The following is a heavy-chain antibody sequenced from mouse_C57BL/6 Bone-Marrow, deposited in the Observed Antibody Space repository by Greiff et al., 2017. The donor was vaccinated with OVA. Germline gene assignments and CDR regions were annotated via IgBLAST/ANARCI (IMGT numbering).Heavy chain of an antibody. V-gene: IGHV1-76*01. J-gene: IGHJ2*01. CDR2: IYPGSGNT. CDR1: GYTFTDYY. CDR3: ARSFYFDY. Sequence: QVQLKESGAELVRPGASVKLSCKASGYTFTDYYINWVKQRPGQGLEWIARIYPGSGNTYYNEKFKGKATLTAEKSSSTAYMQLSSLTSEDSAVYFCARSFYFDYWGQGTTLTVSS.